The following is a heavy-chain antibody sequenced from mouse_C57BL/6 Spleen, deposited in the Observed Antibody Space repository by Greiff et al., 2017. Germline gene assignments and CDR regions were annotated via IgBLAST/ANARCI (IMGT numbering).Heavy chain of an antibody. CDR3: ARYFGSDYAMDY. CDR1: GYTFTSYW. Sequence: VQLQQPGAELVRPGSSVKLSCKASGYTFTSYWMHWVKQRPIQGLEWIGNIDPSDSETHYNQKFKDKATLTVDKSSSTAYMQLSSLTSEDSAVYYCARYFGSDYAMDYWGQGTSVTVSS. V-gene: IGHV1-52*01. D-gene: IGHD1-1*01. J-gene: IGHJ4*01. CDR2: IDPSDSET.